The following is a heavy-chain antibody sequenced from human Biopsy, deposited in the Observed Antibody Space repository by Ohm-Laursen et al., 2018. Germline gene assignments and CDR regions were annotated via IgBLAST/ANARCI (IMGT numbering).Heavy chain of an antibody. CDR1: GFSFSSYG. V-gene: IGHV3-30*03. Sequence: SLRLSCAASGFSFSSYGMHWVRQAPGKGLEWVAVISDDGRNKYYIDSVRGRFTISRDNSKNTVFLQMNSLRAEDTAVYYCTRAEAGSGSLLYFDYWGQGTLVTVSS. D-gene: IGHD3-10*01. CDR2: ISDDGRNK. J-gene: IGHJ4*02. CDR3: TRAEAGSGSLLYFDY.